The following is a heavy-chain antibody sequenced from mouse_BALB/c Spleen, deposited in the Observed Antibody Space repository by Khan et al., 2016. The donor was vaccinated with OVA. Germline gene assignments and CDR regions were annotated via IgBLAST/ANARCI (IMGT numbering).Heavy chain of an antibody. CDR3: ARGASYWYFDV. CDR1: GYTFTNYG. V-gene: IGHV9-1*02. CDR2: INTYTGEP. Sequence: QIQLVQSGPELKKPGETVKISCKASGYTFTNYGMNWVKQAPGKGLKWMGWINTYTGEPTYTDDFKGRFAFSLETSASTAYFQINNLKNEDMATYVGARGASYWYFDVWGAGTTVTVSS. J-gene: IGHJ1*01.